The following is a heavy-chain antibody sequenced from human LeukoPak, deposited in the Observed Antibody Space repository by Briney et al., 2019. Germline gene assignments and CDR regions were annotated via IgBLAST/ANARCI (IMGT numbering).Heavy chain of an antibody. CDR3: ARGEMATGRDY. D-gene: IGHD5-24*01. CDR2: IYYSGST. V-gene: IGHV4-59*01. CDR1: GGSISSYY. Sequence: PSETLSLTCTVSGGSISSYYWSWIRQPPGKGLEWIEYIYYSGSTNYNPSLKSRVTISVDTSKNQFSLKLSTVTAADTAVYYCARGEMATGRDYWGQGTLVTVSS. J-gene: IGHJ4*02.